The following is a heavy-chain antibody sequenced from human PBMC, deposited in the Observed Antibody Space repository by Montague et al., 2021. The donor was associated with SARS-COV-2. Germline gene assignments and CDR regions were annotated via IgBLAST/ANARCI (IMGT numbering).Heavy chain of an antibody. J-gene: IGHJ5*02. D-gene: IGHD3-10*01. CDR3: ARHGVLWFGVAENWFDP. CDR2: IYYSGST. V-gene: IGHV4-59*08. Sequence: SETLSLTCTGLGGCNSGYDWSWTRQTSGKRLEWFGDIYYSGSTNYNPSLKSRVTISVDTSKNQFSLKLSSVTAADTAVYYCARHGVLWFGVAENWFDPWGQGTLVTVSS. CDR1: GGCNSGYD.